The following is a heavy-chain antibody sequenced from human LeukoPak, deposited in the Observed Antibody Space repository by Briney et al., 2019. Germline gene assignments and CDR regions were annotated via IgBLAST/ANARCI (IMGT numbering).Heavy chain of an antibody. J-gene: IGHJ4*02. CDR1: GYSFTTYW. CDR3: ARGEGYDFWSGYPDY. V-gene: IGHV5-51*01. Sequence: RGESLKISCKASGYSFTTYWIGWVRQMPGKGLEWMGIIYPGDSDTRYSPSFQGQVTISADKSISTAYLQWSSLKASDTAMYYCARGEGYDFWSGYPDYWGQGTLVTVSS. CDR2: IYPGDSDT. D-gene: IGHD3-3*01.